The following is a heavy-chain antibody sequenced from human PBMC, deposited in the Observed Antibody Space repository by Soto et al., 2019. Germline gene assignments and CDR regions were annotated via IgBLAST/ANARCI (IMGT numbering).Heavy chain of an antibody. CDR3: ARVLGEDCSGGSCYADNYYYYMDV. CDR2: IKQDGSEK. CDR1: GFTFSSYW. Sequence: EVQLVESGGGLVQPGGSLRLSCAASGFTFSSYWMSWVRQAPGKGLEWVANIKQDGSEKYYVDSVKGRFIISRDNAKNSLYLQMNSLRAEDTAVYYCARVLGEDCSGGSCYADNYYYYMDVWGKGTTVTVSS. V-gene: IGHV3-7*01. D-gene: IGHD2-15*01. J-gene: IGHJ6*03.